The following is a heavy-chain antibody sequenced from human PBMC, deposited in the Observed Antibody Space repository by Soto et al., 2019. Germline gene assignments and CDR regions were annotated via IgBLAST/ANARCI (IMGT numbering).Heavy chain of an antibody. CDR2: INERGSEE. J-gene: IGHJ4*02. D-gene: IGHD6-19*01. CDR3: ARDGAGSGWFY. V-gene: IGHV3-7*03. Sequence: EVQLVESGGGLVQPGGSLRLSCAASGFTFSTYWMSWVRQAPGKGLEWVANINERGSEEHYVASVKGRFTISRDNAKNLLYLQLNSLRAEDTAVYYCARDGAGSGWFYWGQGTPVTVSS. CDR1: GFTFSTYW.